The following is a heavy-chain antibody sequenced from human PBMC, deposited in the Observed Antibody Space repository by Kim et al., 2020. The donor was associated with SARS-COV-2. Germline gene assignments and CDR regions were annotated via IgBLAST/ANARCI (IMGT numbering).Heavy chain of an antibody. CDR3: AKKDYDSSGYYPKPSAFDI. Sequence: GGSLRLSCAASGFTFSSYAMSWVRQAPGKGLEWVSAISGSGGSTYYADSVKGRFTISRDNSKNTLYMQMNSLRAEDTAVYYCAKKDYDSSGYYPKPSAFDIWGQGTMVTVSS. V-gene: IGHV3-23*01. CDR2: ISGSGGST. CDR1: GFTFSSYA. D-gene: IGHD3-22*01. J-gene: IGHJ3*02.